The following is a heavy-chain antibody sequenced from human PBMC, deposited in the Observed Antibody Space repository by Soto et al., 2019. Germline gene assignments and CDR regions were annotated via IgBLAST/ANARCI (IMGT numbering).Heavy chain of an antibody. CDR1: GVAVSLNRTT. D-gene: IGHD3-22*01. CDR3: ARDPPAVNSGFYS. CDR2: AYYRSRWRY. V-gene: IGHV6-1*01. Sequence: ISGVAVSLNRTTWNWIRQSPSRGLEWLGRAYYRSRWRYDYAPSVRSRITINPDTSKNQFSLHLSSVTPEDTAVYYCARDPPAVNSGFYSWGKGSLVTVSS. J-gene: IGHJ1*01.